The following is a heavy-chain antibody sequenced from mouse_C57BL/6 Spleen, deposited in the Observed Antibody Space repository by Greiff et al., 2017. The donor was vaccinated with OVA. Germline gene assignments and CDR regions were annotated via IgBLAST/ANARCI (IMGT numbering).Heavy chain of an antibody. CDR2: ISGGGGNT. CDR1: GFTFSSYT. D-gene: IGHD1-1*01. J-gene: IGHJ1*03. Sequence: EVKLMESGGGLVKPGGSLKLSCAASGFTFSSYTMSWVRQTPEKRLEWVATISGGGGNTYYPDSVKGRFTISRDNAKNTLYLQMSSLRSEDTALYYCARYGSSYGWYFDVWGTGTTVTVSS. CDR3: ARYGSSYGWYFDV. V-gene: IGHV5-9*01.